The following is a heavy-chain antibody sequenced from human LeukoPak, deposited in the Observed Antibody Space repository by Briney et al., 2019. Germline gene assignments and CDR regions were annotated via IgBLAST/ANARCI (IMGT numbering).Heavy chain of an antibody. V-gene: IGHV4-59*08. CDR3: ARHMGLGYSYGYPYFDY. CDR1: GGSISSYY. D-gene: IGHD5-18*01. CDR2: IYYSGST. Sequence: SETLSLTCTVSGGSISSYYWSWIWQPPGKGLEWIGYIYYSGSTNYNPSLKSRVTISVDTSKNQFSLKLSSVTAADTAVYYCARHMGLGYSYGYPYFDYWGQGTLVTVSS. J-gene: IGHJ4*02.